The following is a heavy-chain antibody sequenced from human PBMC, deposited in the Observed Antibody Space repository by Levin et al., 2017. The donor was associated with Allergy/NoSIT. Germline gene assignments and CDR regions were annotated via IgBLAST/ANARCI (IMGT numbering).Heavy chain of an antibody. D-gene: IGHD4-23*01. V-gene: IGHV3-23*01. CDR2: ITNSGRT. CDR3: AKEMTAVVPVFDY. Sequence: PGGSLRLSCAASGFTFNNYAMSWVRQAPGKGLEWVSAITNSGRTYYADSVKGRFTVSRDNSKNTLYLQMNSLRADGTAVYYCAKEMTAVVPVFDYWGQGTLVTVSS. J-gene: IGHJ4*02. CDR1: GFTFNNYA.